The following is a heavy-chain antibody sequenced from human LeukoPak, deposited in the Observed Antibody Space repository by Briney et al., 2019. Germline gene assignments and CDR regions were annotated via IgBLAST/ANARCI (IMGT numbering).Heavy chain of an antibody. D-gene: IGHD6-19*01. Sequence: PSETLSLTCAVYGGSFSGYYWSWIRQPPGKGLEWIGRIYTSGSTNYNPSLKSRVTMSVDTSKNQFSLKLSSVTAADTAVYYCARDKDSSGWYYFDYWGQGTLVTVSS. CDR1: GGSFSGYY. CDR3: ARDKDSSGWYYFDY. V-gene: IGHV4-59*10. J-gene: IGHJ4*02. CDR2: IYTSGST.